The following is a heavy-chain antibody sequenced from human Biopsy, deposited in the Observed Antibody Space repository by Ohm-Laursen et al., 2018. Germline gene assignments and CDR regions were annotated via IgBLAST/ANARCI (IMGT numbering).Heavy chain of an antibody. D-gene: IGHD6-13*01. CDR1: RFTFSTYG. Sequence: SLRLSCAASRFTFSTYGMHWVRQAPGKGLEWVAVISFDGSDQRYADSVRGRFTISRDNSKNTLYLQMNSLRAEDTAVFYCVKDRGAAGTAYYYGMDVWGQGTTVTVSS. J-gene: IGHJ6*01. CDR3: VKDRGAAGTAYYYGMDV. CDR2: ISFDGSDQ. V-gene: IGHV3-30*18.